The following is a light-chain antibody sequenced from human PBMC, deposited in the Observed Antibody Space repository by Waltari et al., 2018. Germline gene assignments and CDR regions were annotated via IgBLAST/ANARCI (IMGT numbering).Light chain of an antibody. V-gene: IGLV2-14*01. CDR2: EVS. CDR3: SSYTTSSAPGV. J-gene: IGLJ1*01. Sequence: QSALTQPASVSGSPGQSITISCSGTDSDVGAYDFVSWYQQHPGKAPHPIIYEVSNRPSWIFNRFSASKSGNTASLTISGLQAEDEADYYCSSYTTSSAPGVFGTGTRVTVL. CDR1: DSDVGAYDF.